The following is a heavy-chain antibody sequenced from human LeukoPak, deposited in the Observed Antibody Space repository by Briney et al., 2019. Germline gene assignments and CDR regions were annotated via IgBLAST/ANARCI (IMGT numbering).Heavy chain of an antibody. D-gene: IGHD5-18*01. Sequence: GGSLRLSCAASGFTFSSYGMHWVRQAPGKGLEWVAFIRYDGSNKYYADSVKGRFTISRDNSKNTLYLQMNSLRAEDTAVYYCAKVSDTAMVEEVYWGQGTLVTVSS. CDR1: GFTFSSYG. CDR3: AKVSDTAMVEEVY. CDR2: IRYDGSNK. V-gene: IGHV3-30*02. J-gene: IGHJ4*02.